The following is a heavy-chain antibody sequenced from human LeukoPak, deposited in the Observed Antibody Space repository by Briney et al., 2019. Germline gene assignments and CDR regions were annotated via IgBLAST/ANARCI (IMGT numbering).Heavy chain of an antibody. CDR3: ARGVNGYNSGWYSLPYYYYMDV. D-gene: IGHD6-19*01. CDR1: GYTFTGYY. J-gene: IGHJ6*03. V-gene: IGHV1-2*02. Sequence: GASVKVSCKASGYTFTGYYMHWVRQAPGQGLEWMGWISPNTGATNFAQRFQGRVTMTRDTSITTAYMELSRLRSDDTAVYYCARGVNGYNSGWYSLPYYYYMDVWGKGTMVTVSS. CDR2: ISPNTGAT.